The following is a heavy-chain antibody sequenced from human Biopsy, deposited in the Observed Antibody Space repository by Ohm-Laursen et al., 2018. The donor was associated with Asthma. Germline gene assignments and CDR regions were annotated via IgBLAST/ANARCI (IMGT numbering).Heavy chain of an antibody. CDR2: VFYGGAT. CDR3: VRGVVYGDDSYAEYFQH. Sequence: TLSLPCTVSGDSISSYHWSWIRQPPGKGLEWIGYVFYGGATNYNPSLKSRITISVDTAKNQFFLRLSSVTAADTAVYYCVRGVVYGDDSYAEYFQHWGQGTLVTVSS. V-gene: IGHV4-59*01. J-gene: IGHJ1*01. CDR1: GDSISSYH. D-gene: IGHD4-23*01.